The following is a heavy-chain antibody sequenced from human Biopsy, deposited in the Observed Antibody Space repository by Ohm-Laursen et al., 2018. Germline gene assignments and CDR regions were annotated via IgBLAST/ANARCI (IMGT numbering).Heavy chain of an antibody. CDR2: ISGSGGRT. J-gene: IGHJ5*02. D-gene: IGHD1/OR15-1a*01. CDR1: GFTFSNYA. V-gene: IGHV3-23*01. Sequence: SLRLSCTASGFTFSNYAMSWVRQAPGKGLEWVSGISGSGGRTYYAESMKGRFTISRDNSKKTVYLQMKSLRAEDTAVYYCAKEVFSAVGTSGFDPWGQGPSSPSPQ. CDR3: AKEVFSAVGTSGFDP.